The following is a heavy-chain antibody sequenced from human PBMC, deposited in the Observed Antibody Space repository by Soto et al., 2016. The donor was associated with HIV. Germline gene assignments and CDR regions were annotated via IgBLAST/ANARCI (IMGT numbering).Heavy chain of an antibody. CDR3: ARLDYDPSGDY. CDR2: IIPILGIT. CDR1: GGTFSSSA. J-gene: IGHJ4*02. Sequence: QVQLVQSGAEVKKPGSSVKVSCKATGGTFSSSAISWVRQAPGQGLEWMGGIIPILGITNYAQKFQGRVTISADRSTSTAYMELSSLRSEDTAVYYCARLDYDPSGDYWGQGTLVTASS. D-gene: IGHD3-10*01. V-gene: IGHV1-69*10.